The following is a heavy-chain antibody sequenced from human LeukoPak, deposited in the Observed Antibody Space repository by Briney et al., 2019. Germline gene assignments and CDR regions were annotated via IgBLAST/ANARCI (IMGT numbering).Heavy chain of an antibody. D-gene: IGHD3-22*01. CDR2: ISSSSSYI. J-gene: IGHJ4*02. CDR3: ARDQDYYDSSGYYQTYFDY. CDR1: GFTFSSYS. V-gene: IGHV3-21*01. Sequence: GGSLRLSCAASGFTFSSYSMNWVRQAPGKGLEWVSSISSSSSYIYYADSVKGRFTISRDNAKNSLYLQMNSLRAEDTAVYYCARDQDYYDSSGYYQTYFDYWGQGTLVTVSS.